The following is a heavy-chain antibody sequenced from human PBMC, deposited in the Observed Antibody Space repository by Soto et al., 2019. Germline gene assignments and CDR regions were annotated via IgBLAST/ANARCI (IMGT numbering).Heavy chain of an antibody. J-gene: IGHJ5*02. Sequence: PSETLSLTCIVSGSSISSSGYYWGWIRQPPGKGLEWIASMYYNVGTYYNPSLKSRVTISVDRSRNHFSLNLRSVTTADTALYYCARDTSYDFWSGYVGFDPWGQGTLVTVSS. D-gene: IGHD3-3*01. CDR2: MYYNVGT. CDR1: GSSISSSGYY. CDR3: ARDTSYDFWSGYVGFDP. V-gene: IGHV4-39*07.